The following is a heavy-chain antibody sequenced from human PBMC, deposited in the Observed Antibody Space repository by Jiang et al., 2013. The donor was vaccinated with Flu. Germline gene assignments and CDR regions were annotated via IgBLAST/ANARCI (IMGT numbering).Heavy chain of an antibody. CDR2: ITYDGSNK. CDR1: GFTFSSYA. J-gene: IGHJ4*02. V-gene: IGHV3-30-3*01. D-gene: IGHD1-26*01. CDR3: AREVLRVGAMNY. Sequence: VQLVESGGGVVQPGRSLRLSCAASGFTFSSYALHWVRQAPGKGLEWVAVITYDGSNKYYADSVKGRFTISRDNSKNTLYLQMDSLRAEDTAVYYCAREVLRVGAMNYWGQGTLVTVSS.